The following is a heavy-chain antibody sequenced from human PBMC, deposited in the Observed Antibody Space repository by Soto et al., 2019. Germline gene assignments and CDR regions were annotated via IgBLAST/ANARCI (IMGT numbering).Heavy chain of an antibody. V-gene: IGHV1-18*01. Sequence: QVQLVQSGAEVKEPGASVKLSCQASGYTFMNYAISWVRQAPGQGLEWKGWISPSTGDTDQAQNFQGRVTMTLDTSTNTANMELRTLRSDDSAVYYCARCYCSVGSCYTCWHFDLWGRGTLVTVSS. CDR3: ARCYCSVGSCYTCWHFDL. CDR1: GYTFMNYA. CDR2: ISPSTGDT. J-gene: IGHJ2*01. D-gene: IGHD2-15*01.